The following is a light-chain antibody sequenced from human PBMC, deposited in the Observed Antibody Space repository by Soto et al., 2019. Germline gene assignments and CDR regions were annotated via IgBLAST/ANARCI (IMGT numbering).Light chain of an antibody. V-gene: IGKV1-5*01. CDR2: DAS. CDR3: QQLNSYPPA. CDR1: QSVRSW. Sequence: DIQMTQSPSTLSASVGDRVTITCRASQSVRSWLAWYQQKPGRAPKFLIYDASSLESGVPSRFSGSGSGTEFTLTISNLQPDDFATYYCQQLNSYPPAFGGGTKVEIK. J-gene: IGKJ4*01.